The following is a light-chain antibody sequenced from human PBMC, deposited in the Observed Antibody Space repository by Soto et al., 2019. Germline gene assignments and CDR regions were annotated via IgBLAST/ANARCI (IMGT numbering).Light chain of an antibody. Sequence: DIQMTQSPSSLSASVGDRVTITCQASQDINNYLIWYQHKPGKAPKLLIYDASTLGTGVSSRSSGGGSGTHFTFTISSLQPEDIATYYCQQFDSGPCTFGQGTKLELK. CDR3: QQFDSGPCT. CDR1: QDINNY. V-gene: IGKV1-33*01. CDR2: DAS. J-gene: IGKJ2*02.